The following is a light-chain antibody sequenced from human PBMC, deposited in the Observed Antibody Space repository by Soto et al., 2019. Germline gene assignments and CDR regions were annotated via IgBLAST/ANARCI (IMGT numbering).Light chain of an antibody. Sequence: QSVLTQPASVSGSPGQSITISCTGTSSDVGGYDYVSWYQQHPGKAPKVIIYDVTHRPSGVSNRFSGSKSGNTASLTISGLLADEEADYFCCSYTSASPWVFGGGTKLTVL. CDR3: CSYTSASPWV. V-gene: IGLV2-14*03. J-gene: IGLJ3*02. CDR1: SSDVGGYDY. CDR2: DVT.